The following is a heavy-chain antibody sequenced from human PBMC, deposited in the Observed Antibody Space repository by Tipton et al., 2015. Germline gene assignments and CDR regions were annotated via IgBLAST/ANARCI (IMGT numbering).Heavy chain of an antibody. CDR1: GFNFNNYA. CDR3: AKEAPGDLSWTSDS. D-gene: IGHD3/OR15-3a*01. Sequence: SLRLSCAGSGFNFNNYAMHWVRQVPGRGLEWVSGISWNSDNIGYADYVRGRFTISRNTANKSLHLQMNSLRPDDSAVYYCAKEAPGDLSWTSDSGGQGIPVSVSA. CDR2: ISWNSDNI. J-gene: IGHJ4*02. V-gene: IGHV3-9*01.